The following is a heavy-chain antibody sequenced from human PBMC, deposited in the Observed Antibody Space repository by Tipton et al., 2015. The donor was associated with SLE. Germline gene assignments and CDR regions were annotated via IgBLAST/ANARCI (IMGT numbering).Heavy chain of an antibody. Sequence: TLSLTCTVSGASIKSGSYFWTWIRQSPGKGLEWIGTIYHNGDTYYKSSLKSRVTISVDTSKNHFSLKLRSVTAADTAVYFCARRSVQEAFDIWGQGTMVTVSS. J-gene: IGHJ3*02. CDR2: IYHNGDT. CDR1: GASIKSGSYF. D-gene: IGHD1-1*01. CDR3: ARRSVQEAFDI. V-gene: IGHV4-39*02.